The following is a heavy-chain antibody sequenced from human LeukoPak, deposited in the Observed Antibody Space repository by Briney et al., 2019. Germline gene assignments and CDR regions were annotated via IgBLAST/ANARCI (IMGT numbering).Heavy chain of an antibody. CDR3: ARHFSSLDYNMDV. V-gene: IGHV5-51*01. CDR2: IYPGDSDT. CDR1: GYSFTSYW. J-gene: IGHJ6*02. Sequence: GESLKISCKGSGYSFTSYWIGWVRQMPGKGLEWMGIIYPGDSDTRNSPSFQGQVTISADKSINTAYLQWSSLEASDTAIYYCARHFSSLDYNMDVWGQGTTVTVSS. D-gene: IGHD2-2*01.